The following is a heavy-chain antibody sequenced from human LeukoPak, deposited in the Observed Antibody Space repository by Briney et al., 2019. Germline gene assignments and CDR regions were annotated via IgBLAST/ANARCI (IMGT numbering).Heavy chain of an antibody. CDR2: ISWNSGSI. J-gene: IGHJ6*02. D-gene: IGHD6-19*01. V-gene: IGHV3-9*01. CDR1: GFTFDDYA. Sequence: GGSLRLSCAASGFTFDDYAMHWVRQAPGKGLEWVSGISWNSGSIGYADSVKGRFTISRDNAKNSLYLQMNSLRAEDTALYYCAKESSGWYYGMDVWGQGTTVTVSS. CDR3: AKESSGWYYGMDV.